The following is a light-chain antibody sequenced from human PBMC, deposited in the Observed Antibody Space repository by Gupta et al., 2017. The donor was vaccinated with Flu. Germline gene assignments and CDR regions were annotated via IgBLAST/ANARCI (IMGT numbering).Light chain of an antibody. CDR3: QQDGRSPQT. CDR1: QSVSSSY. V-gene: IGKV3-20*01. Sequence: GTLSLSPGERATLSCRASQSVSSSYLAWYQQKPGQAPRLLIYDASSRATGIPDRFSGNGSGTDFTLTISRLEPEDFAVYYCQQDGRSPQTFGQGTKLEIK. J-gene: IGKJ2*01. CDR2: DAS.